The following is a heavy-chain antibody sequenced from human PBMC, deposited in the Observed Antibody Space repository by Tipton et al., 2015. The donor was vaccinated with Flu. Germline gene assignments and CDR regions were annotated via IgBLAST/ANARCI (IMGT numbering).Heavy chain of an antibody. CDR2: ISGGGGGT. J-gene: IGHJ4*02. V-gene: IGHV3-23*01. CDR3: AKDRLDYGDYAPFDY. CDR1: GFTFSMYA. Sequence: SLRLSCAASGFTFSMYAMSWVRQAPGKRLEWISAISGGGGGTYYADSVKGRFTISRDNSRNTLYLRMNSLRAEDTAVYYCAKDRLDYGDYAPFDYWGQGTLVTVSS. D-gene: IGHD4-17*01.